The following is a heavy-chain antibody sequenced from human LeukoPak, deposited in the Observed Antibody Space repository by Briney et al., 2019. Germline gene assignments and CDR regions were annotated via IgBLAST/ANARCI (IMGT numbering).Heavy chain of an antibody. Sequence: SETLSLTCEVSGGSIDSTNWWSWVRQPPGKGLEWIGEIHHGGRINYNPSLKSRVTLSVDKSKNQFSLRLNSVTAADTAMYYCARSHDHLWGNYPDYWGQGTLVTVSS. J-gene: IGHJ4*02. D-gene: IGHD3-16*02. CDR2: IHHGGRI. CDR3: ARSHDHLWGNYPDY. CDR1: GGSIDSTNW. V-gene: IGHV4/OR15-8*01.